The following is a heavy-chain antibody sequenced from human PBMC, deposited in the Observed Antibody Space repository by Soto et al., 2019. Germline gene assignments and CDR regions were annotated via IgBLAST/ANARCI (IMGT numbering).Heavy chain of an antibody. CDR1: GFTFSSYG. CDR2: ISYDGSNK. J-gene: IGHJ4*02. D-gene: IGHD2-21*02. V-gene: IGHV3-30*18. Sequence: GGSLRLSCAASGFTFSSYGMHWVRQAPGKGLEWVAVISYDGSNKYYADSVKGRFTISRDNSKNTLYLQMNSLRAEDTAVYYCAKDSSPTTAIVVVTAEPIHLDYWGQGTLVTVSS. CDR3: AKDSSPTTAIVVVTAEPIHLDY.